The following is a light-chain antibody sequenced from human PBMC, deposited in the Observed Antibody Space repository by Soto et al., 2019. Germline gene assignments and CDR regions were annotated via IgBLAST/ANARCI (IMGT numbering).Light chain of an antibody. J-gene: IGKJ1*01. CDR1: QSVSSY. CDR2: GAS. Sequence: EIVVTQSPGTLSLSPWERATLSCRASQSVSSYLAWYQQKPGQAPRLLINGASSRATGIPDRFSGSGSGTDFTLTISGLEPEDFAVYYCQQYAGSRTFGQGTKVDIK. CDR3: QQYAGSRT. V-gene: IGKV3-20*01.